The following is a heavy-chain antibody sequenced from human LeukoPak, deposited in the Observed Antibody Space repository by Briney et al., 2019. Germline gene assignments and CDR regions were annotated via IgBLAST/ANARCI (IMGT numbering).Heavy chain of an antibody. Sequence: GGSLRLSCAASGSTFSTYWMHWVRQAPGKGLEWVANIKQDGSAKFYVDSVKGRFTISRDNAKKSAYLQMNSLRAEDTAVYYCVRAMDSWGQGTLVTVSS. CDR3: VRAMDS. CDR2: IKQDGSAK. CDR1: GSTFSTYW. V-gene: IGHV3-7*03. J-gene: IGHJ4*02.